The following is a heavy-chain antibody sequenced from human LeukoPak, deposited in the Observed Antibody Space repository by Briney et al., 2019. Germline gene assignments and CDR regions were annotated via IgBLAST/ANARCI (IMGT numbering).Heavy chain of an antibody. Sequence: ASVKVSCKASGYTFTSYYMHWVRQAPGQGLEWVGIINPSGGSTSYAQKFQGRVTMTRHMSTSTVYMELSSLRSEDTAVYYCARVRDIVVDGDAFDIWGQGTMVTVSS. CDR2: INPSGGST. J-gene: IGHJ3*02. CDR3: ARVRDIVVDGDAFDI. D-gene: IGHD2-2*01. V-gene: IGHV1-46*01. CDR1: GYTFTSYY.